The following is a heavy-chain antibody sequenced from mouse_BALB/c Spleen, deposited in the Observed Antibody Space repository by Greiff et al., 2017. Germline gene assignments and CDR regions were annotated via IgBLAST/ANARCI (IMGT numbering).Heavy chain of an antibody. Sequence: QVQLKESGAELAKPGASVKMSCKASGYTFTSYWMHWVKQRPGQGLEWIGYINPSTGYTEYNQKFKDKATWTADKSSSTAYMQLSSLTSEDSAVYYCARRTVVAPYAMDYWGQGTSVTVSS. D-gene: IGHD1-1*01. V-gene: IGHV1-7*01. CDR2: INPSTGYT. CDR3: ARRTVVAPYAMDY. J-gene: IGHJ4*01. CDR1: GYTFTSYW.